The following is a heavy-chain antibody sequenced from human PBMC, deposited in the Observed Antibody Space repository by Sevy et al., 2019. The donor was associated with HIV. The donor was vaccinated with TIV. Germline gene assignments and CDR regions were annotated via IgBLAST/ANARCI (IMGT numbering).Heavy chain of an antibody. J-gene: IGHJ6*02. V-gene: IGHV3-15*07. D-gene: IGHD3-10*01. CDR3: ATDRPAGSGTYYYGMDV. CDR1: GFTFNNAW. Sequence: GGSLRLSCAASGFTFNNAWMNWVRQAPGKGLQWVGRIKSKTDGGTTDYSAPVKGRFTISRDDSKNKLYLQMNSLKTEDTAVYYCATDRPAGSGTYYYGMDVWGQGTTVTVSS. CDR2: IKSKTDGGTT.